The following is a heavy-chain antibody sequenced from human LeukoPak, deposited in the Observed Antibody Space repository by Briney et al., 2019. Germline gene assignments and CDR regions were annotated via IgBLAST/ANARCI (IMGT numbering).Heavy chain of an antibody. CDR2: ISRNSGSI. J-gene: IGHJ4*02. CDR3: AKGNNVHDFLGY. D-gene: IGHD1-1*01. CDR1: GFTFDDYA. Sequence: GGSLRLSCAASGFTFDDYAMHWVRQAPGKGLEWVSGISRNSGSIGYADSVKGRFTISRDNAKNSLYLQMNSLRAEDTALYYCAKGNNVHDFLGYWGQGTLVTVSS. V-gene: IGHV3-9*01.